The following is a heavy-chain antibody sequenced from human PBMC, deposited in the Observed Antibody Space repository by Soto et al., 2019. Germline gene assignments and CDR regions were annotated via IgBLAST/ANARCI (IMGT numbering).Heavy chain of an antibody. CDR2: IKSKTDGGTT. Sequence: GGSLRLSCAASGFTFSSAWMSWVRQAPGKGLEWVGRIKSKTDGGTTDYAAPVKGRFTISRDDSKNTLYLQMNSLKTEDTAVYYCTTGRKITGDAFDIWGQGTMVTVSS. CDR1: GFTFSSAW. CDR3: TTGRKITGDAFDI. D-gene: IGHD1-20*01. J-gene: IGHJ3*02. V-gene: IGHV3-15*01.